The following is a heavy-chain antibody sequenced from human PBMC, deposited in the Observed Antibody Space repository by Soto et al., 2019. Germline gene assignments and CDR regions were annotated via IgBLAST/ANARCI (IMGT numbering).Heavy chain of an antibody. CDR2: ISYDGSNK. CDR1: GFTFSSYA. J-gene: IGHJ4*02. Sequence: QVQLVESGGGVVQPGRSLRLSCAASGFTFSSYAMHWVRQAPGKGLEWVAVISYDGSNKYYADSVKGRFTISRDNSKNXLYLQMNSLRAEDTAVYYCARELGDYYDSSGYLDYWGQGTLVTVSS. V-gene: IGHV3-30-3*01. D-gene: IGHD3-22*01. CDR3: ARELGDYYDSSGYLDY.